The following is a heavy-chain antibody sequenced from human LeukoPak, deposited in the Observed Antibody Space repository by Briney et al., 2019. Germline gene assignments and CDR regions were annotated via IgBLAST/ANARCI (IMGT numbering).Heavy chain of an antibody. V-gene: IGHV3-53*01. CDR1: GFTFGTYS. Sequence: GGSLRLSCAGSGFTFGTYSIHWFRQAPGKGLEWVSVIYSGGYTDYADSVKGRFSISRDNSQNTVYLQMNSLRVEDTAIYYCARDWPGIDYWGQGTLVIVSS. J-gene: IGHJ4*02. CDR3: ARDWPGIDY. CDR2: IYSGGYT.